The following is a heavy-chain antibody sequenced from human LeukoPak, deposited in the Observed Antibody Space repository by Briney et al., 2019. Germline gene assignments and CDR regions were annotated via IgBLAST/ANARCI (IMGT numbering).Heavy chain of an antibody. CDR3: ATAPQHYYYYYMDV. J-gene: IGHJ6*03. CDR1: GYTLTELS. CDR2: FDPEDGET. D-gene: IGHD2-21*01. V-gene: IGHV1-24*01. Sequence: ASVKVSCKVSGYTLTELSMHWVRQAPGKGLEWMGGFDPEDGETIYAQKFQGRVTMTEDTSTDTAYMELSSLRSEDTAVYYCATAPQHYYYYYMDVWGKGTTVTVSS.